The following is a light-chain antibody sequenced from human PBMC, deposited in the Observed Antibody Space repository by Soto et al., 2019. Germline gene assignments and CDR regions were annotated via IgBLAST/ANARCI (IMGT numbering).Light chain of an antibody. Sequence: DIVLTQSPDTLSVSPGDRDTLSCRASESLFGFLAWYQQKPGQAPRLLMYGVSTRATGVPARFSGGGSATDFTLTISSLQPEDSAFYFCQSYNDWPFASGLGTRLEI. CDR1: ESLFGF. V-gene: IGKV3-15*01. CDR2: GVS. J-gene: IGKJ2*01. CDR3: QSYNDWPFA.